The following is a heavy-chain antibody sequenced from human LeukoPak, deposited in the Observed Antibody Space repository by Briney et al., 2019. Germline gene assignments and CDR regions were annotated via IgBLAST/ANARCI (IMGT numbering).Heavy chain of an antibody. V-gene: IGHV1-18*01. Sequence: ASVKVSCKASGYTFTSYGISWVRQAPGQGLEWMGWISAYNGNTNYAQKLQGRVTVTRDTSTSTVHMELSGLRSEDTAVYYCARDQEAFDYWGQGTLVTVSS. CDR3: ARDQEAFDY. CDR2: ISAYNGNT. CDR1: GYTFTSYG. J-gene: IGHJ4*02.